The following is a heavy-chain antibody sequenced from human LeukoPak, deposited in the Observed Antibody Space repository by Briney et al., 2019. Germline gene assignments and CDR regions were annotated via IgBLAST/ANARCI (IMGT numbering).Heavy chain of an antibody. CDR2: ISGSGGST. CDR1: GFIFSNYA. V-gene: IGHV3-23*01. D-gene: IGHD2-2*01. Sequence: PGGSLRLSCAASGFIFSNYAMSWVRQAPGKGLEWVSAISGSGGSTYYADSVKGRFTISRDNSKNSLYLQMNSLRAEDTAVYYCARGKYQLLLGSSDYWGQGTLVTVSS. CDR3: ARGKYQLLLGSSDY. J-gene: IGHJ4*02.